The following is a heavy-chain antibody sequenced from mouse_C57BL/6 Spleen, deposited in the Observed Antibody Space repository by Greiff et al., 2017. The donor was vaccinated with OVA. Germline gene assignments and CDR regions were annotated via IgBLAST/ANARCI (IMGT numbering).Heavy chain of an antibody. CDR3: ARGNDYDGEAWFAY. CDR2: IYPGSGST. V-gene: IGHV1-55*01. Sequence: QVQLQQPGAELVKPGASVKMSCKASGYTFTSYWITWVKQRPGQGLEWIGDIYPGSGSTNYNEKFKSKATLTVDTSSSTAYMQLSSLTSEDSAVYYGARGNDYDGEAWFAYWGQGTLVTVSA. CDR1: GYTFTSYW. D-gene: IGHD2-4*01. J-gene: IGHJ3*01.